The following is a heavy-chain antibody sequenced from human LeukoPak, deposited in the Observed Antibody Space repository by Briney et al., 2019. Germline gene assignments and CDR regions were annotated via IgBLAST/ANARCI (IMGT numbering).Heavy chain of an antibody. V-gene: IGHV1-24*01. D-gene: IGHD6-13*01. CDR2: FDPEDGET. J-gene: IGHJ4*02. Sequence: ASVKVPCKVSGYTLTELSMHWVRQAPGKGLEWMGGFDPEDGETIYAQKFQGRVTMTEDTSTDTAYMELSSLRSEDTAVYYCASSAAGIYYFDYWGQGTLVTVSS. CDR3: ASSAAGIYYFDY. CDR1: GYTLTELS.